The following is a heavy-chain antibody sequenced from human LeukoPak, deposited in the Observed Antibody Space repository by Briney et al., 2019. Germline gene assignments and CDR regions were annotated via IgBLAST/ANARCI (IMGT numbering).Heavy chain of an antibody. CDR1: GYTLTELS. D-gene: IGHD2-2*01. CDR3: ARGLGYCSSTSCYDFDY. Sequence: GASVNVSCKVSGYTLTELSMHWVRQAPGKGLEWLGGFDPEDGETIYAQKFQGRVTMTEDTSTDTAYMELSSLRSDDTAVYYCARGLGYCSSTSCYDFDYWGQGTLVTVSS. V-gene: IGHV1-24*01. J-gene: IGHJ4*02. CDR2: FDPEDGET.